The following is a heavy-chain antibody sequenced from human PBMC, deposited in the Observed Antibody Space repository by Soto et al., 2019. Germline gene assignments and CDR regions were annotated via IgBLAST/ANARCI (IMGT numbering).Heavy chain of an antibody. V-gene: IGHV3-23*01. CDR2: ISGNGGTT. CDR3: ATDRQQSSYNGLDV. J-gene: IGHJ6*02. Sequence: EVQLLESGGGLIQPGGSLTLSCAASGFTFSNYAMSWVRQAPGKGLEWVSAISGNGGTTNYVDSVKGRFTISRDNSKNTLYLQMNSLRVEDTAVYYCATDRQQSSYNGLDVWGQGTTVTVS. D-gene: IGHD6-13*01. CDR1: GFTFSNYA.